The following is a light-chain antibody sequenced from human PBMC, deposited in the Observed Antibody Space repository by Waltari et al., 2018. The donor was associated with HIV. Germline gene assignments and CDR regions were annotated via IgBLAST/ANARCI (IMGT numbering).Light chain of an antibody. J-gene: IGKJ4*01. CDR3: QQLESYTQIS. Sequence: DIQLTQSPSILSASVGDRVTITCRTSQGISSYLAWYQQKPGKAPKLLIYAASTLQSGVPSRCSGSGSGTEFTLTISSRQPEDFATYYCQQLESYTQISFGGGTKVGIK. CDR1: QGISSY. CDR2: AAS. V-gene: IGKV1-9*01.